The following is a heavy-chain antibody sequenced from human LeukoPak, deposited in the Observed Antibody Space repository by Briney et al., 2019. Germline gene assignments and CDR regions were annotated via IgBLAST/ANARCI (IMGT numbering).Heavy chain of an antibody. J-gene: IGHJ4*02. CDR3: ARTREQWQVLDY. V-gene: IGHV3-30*03. D-gene: IGHD6-19*01. CDR2: ISHEGSQT. CDR1: GLTFSSYG. Sequence: GRSLRLSCAASGLTFSSYGMHWVRQAPGKGLEWVAVISHEGSQTYYADSVRGRFTISRDNSKNMVYLQMNSLRVEDTAVYYCARTREQWQVLDYWGQGTLVTVSS.